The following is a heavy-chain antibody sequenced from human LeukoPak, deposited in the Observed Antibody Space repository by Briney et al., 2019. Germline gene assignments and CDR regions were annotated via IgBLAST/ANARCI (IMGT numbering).Heavy chain of an antibody. J-gene: IGHJ4*02. CDR2: IYYSGST. Sequence: SETLSLTCTVSGGSISSGGYYWSWIRQHPGKGLEWIGYIYYSGSTSYNPSLKSRVTISVDTSKNQFSLKLSSVTAADTAVYYCARHRDGYFDYWGQGTLVTVSS. V-gene: IGHV4-31*03. D-gene: IGHD5-24*01. CDR1: GGSISSGGYY. CDR3: ARHRDGYFDY.